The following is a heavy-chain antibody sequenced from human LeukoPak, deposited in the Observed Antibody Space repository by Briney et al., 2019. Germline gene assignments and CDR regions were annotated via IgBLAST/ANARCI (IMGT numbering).Heavy chain of an antibody. D-gene: IGHD3-9*01. CDR1: GGSLSGHF. CDR2: IHPSGST. V-gene: IGHV4-59*11. CDR3: ARDPGDTDWYNFDF. J-gene: IGHJ4*02. Sequence: SDTLSLTCTVSGGSLSGHFWSWFRRPPGKELGNIGYIHPSGSTNYNPSYKSRVTVSLEMSKNQFSLSLSSVTAADTAVYYCARDPGDTDWYNFDFWGQGILVTVSS.